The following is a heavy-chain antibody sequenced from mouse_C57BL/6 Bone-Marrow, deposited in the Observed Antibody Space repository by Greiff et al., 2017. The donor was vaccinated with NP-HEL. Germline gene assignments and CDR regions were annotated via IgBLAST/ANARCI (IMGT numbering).Heavy chain of an antibody. Sequence: VQLQESGAELVKPGASVKISCKASGYAFSSYWMNWVKQRPGKGLEWIGQIYPGDGDTNYNGKFKGKATLTADKSSSTAYMQLSSLTSEDSAVYSCARRDITTPYYFDYWGQGTTLTVSS. CDR1: GYAFSSYW. CDR2: IYPGDGDT. J-gene: IGHJ2*01. D-gene: IGHD1-1*01. V-gene: IGHV1-80*01. CDR3: ARRDITTPYYFDY.